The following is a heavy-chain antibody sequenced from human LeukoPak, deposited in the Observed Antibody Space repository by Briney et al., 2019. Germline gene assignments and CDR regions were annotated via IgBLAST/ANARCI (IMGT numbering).Heavy chain of an antibody. D-gene: IGHD5-24*01. CDR1: GFTFSSYS. CDR2: ISSSSSTI. Sequence: PGGSLRLSCAASGFTFSSYSMNWVRQAPGKGLEWVSYISSSSSTIYYADSVKGRFTISRDNAKNSVYLQMNSLRAEDTSVYYCARGRDGYNPDYWGQGTLVTVSS. V-gene: IGHV3-48*04. J-gene: IGHJ4*02. CDR3: ARGRDGYNPDY.